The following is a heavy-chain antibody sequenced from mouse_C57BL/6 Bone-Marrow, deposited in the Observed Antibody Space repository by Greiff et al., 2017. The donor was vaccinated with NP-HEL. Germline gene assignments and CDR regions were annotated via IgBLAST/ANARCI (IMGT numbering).Heavy chain of an antibody. V-gene: IGHV14-4*01. CDR1: GFNIKDDY. D-gene: IGHD2-1*01. CDR2: IDPENGDT. J-gene: IGHJ4*01. Sequence: DVQLQESGAELVRPGASVKLSCTASGFNIKDDYMHWVKQRPEQGLEWIGWIDPENGDTEYASKFQGKATITADTSSNTAYLQLSSLTSEDTAVYYCTTVTTLYYYAMDYWGQGTSVTVSS. CDR3: TTVTTLYYYAMDY.